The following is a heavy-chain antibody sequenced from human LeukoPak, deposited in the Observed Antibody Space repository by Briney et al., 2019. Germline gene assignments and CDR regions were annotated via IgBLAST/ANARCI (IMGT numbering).Heavy chain of an antibody. CDR3: AKDAYCSSTSCSNDY. CDR1: GFTFNNYA. Sequence: PGGSLRLSCAASGFTFNNYAMSWVRQAPGRGLEWVSVISAGGVHTYYADSVKGRFTISRDNSKNTLYLQMNSLRAEDTAVYYCAKDAYCSSTSCSNDYWGQGTLVTVSS. J-gene: IGHJ4*02. D-gene: IGHD2-2*01. V-gene: IGHV3-23*01. CDR2: ISAGGVHT.